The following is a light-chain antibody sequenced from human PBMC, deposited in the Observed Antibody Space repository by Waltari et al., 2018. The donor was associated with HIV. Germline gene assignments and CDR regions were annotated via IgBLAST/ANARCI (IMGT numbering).Light chain of an antibody. CDR2: DIS. Sequence: QSALTQPASVSGFLGQSIYISCTGISTASRFYQYVSWYQQYPGKIPRLIIYDISKRPSGVSYHFSCSRSGNSASLPFSGLQAEDEAHYYCASNRLDYTLIFGGGTKLTVL. CDR1: STASRFYQY. V-gene: IGLV2-14*03. CDR3: ASNRLDYTLI. J-gene: IGLJ2*01.